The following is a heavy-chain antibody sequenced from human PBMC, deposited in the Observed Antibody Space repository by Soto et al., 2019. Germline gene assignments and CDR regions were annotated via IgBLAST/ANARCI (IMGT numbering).Heavy chain of an antibody. V-gene: IGHV3-23*01. D-gene: IGHD2-21*02. CDR1: GFTFSSYA. J-gene: IGHJ4*02. CDR2: ISGSGGST. Sequence: GGSLRLSCAASGFTFSSYAMSWVRQAPGKGLEWVSAISGSGGSTYYADSVEGRFTISRDNSKNTLYLQMNSLRAEDTAVYYCAKDRVVVTATAFDYWGQGTLVTVSS. CDR3: AKDRVVVTATAFDY.